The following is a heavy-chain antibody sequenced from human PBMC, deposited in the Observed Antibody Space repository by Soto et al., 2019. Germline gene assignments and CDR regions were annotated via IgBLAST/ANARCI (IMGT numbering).Heavy chain of an antibody. CDR3: RRAVRTGNYGMDV. CDR2: IIPIFGTT. V-gene: IGHV1-69*01. J-gene: IGHJ6*02. CDR1: GGTLSNYA. Sequence: QVQLVQGGTEVKMAGSSVRISCEASGGTLSNYAVSWVRQAPGLGLEWMGGIIPIFGTTTYAQKFQGRITITADETTGRVYMDLTGLRSDDTAVFYSRRAVRTGNYGMDVWGQGTTVTVSS.